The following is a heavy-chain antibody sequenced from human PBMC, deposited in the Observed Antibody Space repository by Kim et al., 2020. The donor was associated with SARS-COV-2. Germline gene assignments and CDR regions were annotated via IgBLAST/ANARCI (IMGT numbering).Heavy chain of an antibody. V-gene: IGHV7-4-1*02. D-gene: IGHD3-9*01. J-gene: IGHJ6*01. Sequence: ASVKVSCKASGYSFTNYAMNWVRQAPGHGLEWLGWINTNTGNPTYAQAFTGRFVFSLDTSVRTAYLQISNLKAEDTAVYFCARDGGYYNSMTGYWRDHYYYGMDVWGQGTTVTVSS. CDR3: ARDGGYYNSMTGYWRDHYYYGMDV. CDR1: GYSFTNYA. CDR2: INTNTGNP.